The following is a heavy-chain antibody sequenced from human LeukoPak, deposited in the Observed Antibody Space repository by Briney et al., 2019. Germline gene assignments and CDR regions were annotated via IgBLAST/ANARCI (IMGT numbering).Heavy chain of an antibody. D-gene: IGHD6-19*01. CDR1: EFTFSSYS. CDR3: ARDSGPTVAGTFFDY. Sequence: GGSLRLSCAASEFTFSSYSMNWVRQAPGKGLEWVAVISYDGSNKYYADSVKGRFTISRDNSKNTLYLQMNSLRAEDTAVYYCARDSGPTVAGTFFDYWGQGTLVTVSS. J-gene: IGHJ4*02. CDR2: ISYDGSNK. V-gene: IGHV3-30*03.